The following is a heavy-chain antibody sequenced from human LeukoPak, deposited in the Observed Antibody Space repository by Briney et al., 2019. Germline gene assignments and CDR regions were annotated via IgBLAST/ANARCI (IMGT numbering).Heavy chain of an antibody. Sequence: SETLSLTCTVSGASVSSASYWTWIRQPPGKGVEWTAHIYNGVNTNYNPSLKSRVTISVDTSKNQFSLRLNSVTAADTAVYYCARSRAFNSGAFDPWGQGSLVTVSS. J-gene: IGHJ5*02. D-gene: IGHD1-26*01. CDR1: GASVSSASY. CDR2: IYNGVNT. V-gene: IGHV4-61*01. CDR3: ARSRAFNSGAFDP.